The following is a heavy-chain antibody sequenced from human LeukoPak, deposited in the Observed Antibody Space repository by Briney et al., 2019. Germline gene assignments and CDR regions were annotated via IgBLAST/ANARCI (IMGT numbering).Heavy chain of an antibody. Sequence: GGSLRLSCAAFGFPFSTHSMSWVRQAPGKRLEWVSSISSSSSHIYYADSMKGRFTVSRDNAKNSLFLQMNSLRAEDTAVYYCARDFRTQLDGYSPPYHFDYWGQGALVTVSS. CDR2: ISSSSSHI. CDR3: ARDFRTQLDGYSPPYHFDY. V-gene: IGHV3-21*01. D-gene: IGHD5-24*01. CDR1: GFPFSTHS. J-gene: IGHJ4*02.